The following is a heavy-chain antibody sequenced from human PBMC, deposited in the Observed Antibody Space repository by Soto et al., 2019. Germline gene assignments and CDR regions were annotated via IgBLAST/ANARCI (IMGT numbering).Heavy chain of an antibody. CDR1: GFTFSSYS. CDR2: ISSSSSYI. J-gene: IGHJ4*02. Sequence: PEGSLRLSCAASGFTFSSYSMNWVRQAPGKGLEWVSSISSSSSYIYYADSVKGRFTISRDNAKNSLYLQMNSLRAEDTAVYYCARGGVTWRQLWFYYFEDWGQGTLVTVSS. CDR3: ARGGVTWRQLWFYYFED. D-gene: IGHD5-18*01. V-gene: IGHV3-21*01.